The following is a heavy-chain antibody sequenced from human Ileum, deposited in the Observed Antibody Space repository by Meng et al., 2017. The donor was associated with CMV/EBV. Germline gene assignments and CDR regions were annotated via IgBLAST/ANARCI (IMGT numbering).Heavy chain of an antibody. J-gene: IGHJ4*02. D-gene: IGHD3-16*01. CDR3: AKGWSGGVDYYFDY. CDR1: GFTFSRYG. Sequence: GESLKISCAASGFTFSRYGMHGVRQTPGKGLEWVAFIWYDGSNEYYADSVKGRFTISRDNSKNTLYLQMNSLRAEDTAIYYCAKGWSGGVDYYFDYWGQGTLVTVSS. V-gene: IGHV3-30*02. CDR2: IWYDGSNE.